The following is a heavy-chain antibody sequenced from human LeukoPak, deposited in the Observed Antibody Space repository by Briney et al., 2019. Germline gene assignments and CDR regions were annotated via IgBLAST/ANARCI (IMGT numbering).Heavy chain of an antibody. CDR2: IYYSGST. V-gene: IGHV4-39*07. CDR1: GGSISSGSYY. CDR3: ARAGPGYSYGYTPFSFDS. Sequence: SQTLSLTCTVSGGSISSGSYYWGWIRQPPGKGLEWIGSIYYSGSTYYNPSLKSRVTISVDTSKNQFSLKLSSVTAADTAVYYCARAGPGYSYGYTPFSFDSWGQGTLVTVSS. D-gene: IGHD5-18*01. J-gene: IGHJ4*02.